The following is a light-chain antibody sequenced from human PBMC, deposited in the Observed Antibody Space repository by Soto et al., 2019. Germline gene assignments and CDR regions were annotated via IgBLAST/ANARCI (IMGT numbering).Light chain of an antibody. CDR1: QSVSSSY. V-gene: IGKV3-20*01. CDR2: GAS. Sequence: EIVLTQSPGTLSLSPGERATLSCRASQSVSSSYLSWYQQKPGQAPRLLMYGASSRATGIPDRFSGSGSGTGFTLTISRLEPEDFAVYYCQQYGNSPWTFGQGTKVEIK. CDR3: QQYGNSPWT. J-gene: IGKJ1*01.